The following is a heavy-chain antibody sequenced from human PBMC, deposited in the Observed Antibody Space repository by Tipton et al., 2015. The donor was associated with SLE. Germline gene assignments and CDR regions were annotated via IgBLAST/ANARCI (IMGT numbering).Heavy chain of an antibody. J-gene: IGHJ3*02. CDR1: GGSISSYY. CDR2: IYYSGST. CDR3: ARDQGYCSSTSCPFLSFDI. D-gene: IGHD2-2*01. Sequence: TLSLTCTVSGGSISSYYWSWIRQPPGKGLEWIGYIYYSGSTKYNPSLKSRVTMSVDTSKNQFSLKLSSVTAADTAVYYCARDQGYCSSTSCPFLSFDIWGQGTMVTVSS. V-gene: IGHV4-59*12.